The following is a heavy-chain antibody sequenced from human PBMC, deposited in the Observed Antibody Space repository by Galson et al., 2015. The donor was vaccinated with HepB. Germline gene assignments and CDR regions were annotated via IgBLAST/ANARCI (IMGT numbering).Heavy chain of an antibody. CDR2: VYYGVST. D-gene: IGHD6-13*01. J-gene: IGHJ3*02. V-gene: IGHV4-59*01. CDR1: GGSISTYY. Sequence: SETLSLTCTISGGSISTYYWTWIRQPPGKGLEWLGYVYYGVSTNYNPSLKSRVTISIDMSKNQFSLNLESVTAADTAEYFCARGVSDAFDIWGQGTMVTVSS. CDR3: ARGVSDAFDI.